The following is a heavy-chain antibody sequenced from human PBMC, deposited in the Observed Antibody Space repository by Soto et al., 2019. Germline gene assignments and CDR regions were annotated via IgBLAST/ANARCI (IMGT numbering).Heavy chain of an antibody. J-gene: IGHJ4*02. V-gene: IGHV3-30*18. CDR2: ISYDGSNK. CDR1: GFTFSSYG. D-gene: IGHD3-10*01. CDR3: AKDLYYYGSGSLAPFDY. Sequence: SLRLSCAAAGFTFSSYGMHWVRQAPGKGLEWVAVISYDGSNKYYADSVKGRFTISRDNSKNTLYLQMNSLRAEDTAVYYCAKDLYYYGSGSLAPFDYWGQGTLVTVSS.